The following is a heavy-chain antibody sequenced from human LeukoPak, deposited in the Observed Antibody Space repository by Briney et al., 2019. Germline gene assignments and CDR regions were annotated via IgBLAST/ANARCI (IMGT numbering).Heavy chain of an antibody. D-gene: IGHD2-15*01. CDR1: GGSFSGYY. CDR2: INHSGST. CDR3: ARGSRGGTLDY. J-gene: IGHJ4*02. V-gene: IGHV4-34*01. Sequence: SETLSLTCAVYGGSFSGYYWSWIRQPPGKGLEWIGEINHSGSTNYNPSLKSRVTISVDTSKNQFSLKLSSVTAADTAVYYCARGSRGGTLDYWGQGTLVTVSS.